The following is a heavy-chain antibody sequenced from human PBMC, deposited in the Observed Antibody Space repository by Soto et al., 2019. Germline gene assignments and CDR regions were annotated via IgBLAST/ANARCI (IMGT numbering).Heavy chain of an antibody. CDR1: GFILNNYA. V-gene: IGHV3-23*01. J-gene: IGHJ3*02. CDR2: IGGTDGDSDGVP. CDR3: VKRGRNWGAFDI. Sequence: VQLLESGGDLVQPGGSLRLSCVASGFILNNYAMSWVRQAPGKGLEWVSTIGGTDGDSDGVPWYEDSVKGRFTISRDSSANTLFLHMDNLRAEDSDLYYCVKRGRNWGAFDIWGQGTTVVVSS. D-gene: IGHD7-27*01.